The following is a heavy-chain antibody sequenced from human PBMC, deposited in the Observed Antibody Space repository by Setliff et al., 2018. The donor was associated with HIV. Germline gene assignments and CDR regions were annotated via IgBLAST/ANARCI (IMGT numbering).Heavy chain of an antibody. CDR3: ARGDSGYDFGRDNFDY. CDR1: GYTFTGYY. J-gene: IGHJ4*02. D-gene: IGHD5-12*01. CDR2: INPNSGGT. Sequence: ASVMVSCKASGYTFTGYYMHWVRQAPGQGLGWMGWINPNSGGTNYAQKFQGRVTMTRDTSISTAYMELSRLRSDDTAVYYCARGDSGYDFGRDNFDYWGQGTLVTVSS. V-gene: IGHV1-2*02.